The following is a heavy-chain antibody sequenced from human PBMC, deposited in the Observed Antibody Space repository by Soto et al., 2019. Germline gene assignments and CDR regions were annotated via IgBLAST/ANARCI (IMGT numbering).Heavy chain of an antibody. V-gene: IGHV3-7*05. J-gene: IGHJ3*01. D-gene: IGHD2-21*01. CDR2: INRDGIKN. Sequence: VQFVASGGGLVQAGGSLRRPCAASGFTFSRFWMTWGGQAPGTGLEWVANINRDGIKNHYGDSVEGRFPLTRDNAKNSLDLQLISLRPEATAMYCCARDFSPSGEFFYDGFDVWGQGTVVTVSS. CDR1: GFTFSRFW. CDR3: ARDFSPSGEFFYDGFDV.